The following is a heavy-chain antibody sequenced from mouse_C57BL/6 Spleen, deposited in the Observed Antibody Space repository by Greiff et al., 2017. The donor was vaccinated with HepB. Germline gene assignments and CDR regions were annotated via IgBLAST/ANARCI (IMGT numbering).Heavy chain of an antibody. CDR3: ARGDGYPDY. CDR1: GFTFSSYA. V-gene: IGHV5-4*03. Sequence: EVKLMESGGGLVKPGGSLKLSCAASGFTFSSYAMSWVRQTPEKRLEWVATISDGGSYTYYPDNVKGRFTISRDNAKNNLYLQMSHLKSEDTAMYYCARGDGYPDYWGQGTTLTVSS. J-gene: IGHJ2*01. D-gene: IGHD2-3*01. CDR2: ISDGGSYT.